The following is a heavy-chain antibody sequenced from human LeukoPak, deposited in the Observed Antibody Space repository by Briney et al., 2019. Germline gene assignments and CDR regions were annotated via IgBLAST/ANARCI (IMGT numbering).Heavy chain of an antibody. V-gene: IGHV1-69*04. D-gene: IGHD5-18*01. CDR2: IIPVLNIT. Sequence: GSSVKVSCKTSGGTFSSSAITWVRQAPGQGLGWMGRIIPVLNITRYTQKFQGRVTITADTSTSTVYMELSSLRSEETAVYYCARDQGLTAPPPYGLDVWGQGTTVIVSS. CDR1: GGTFSSSA. J-gene: IGHJ6*02. CDR3: ARDQGLTAPPPYGLDV.